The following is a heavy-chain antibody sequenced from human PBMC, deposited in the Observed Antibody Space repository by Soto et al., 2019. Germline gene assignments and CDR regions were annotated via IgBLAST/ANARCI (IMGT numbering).Heavy chain of an antibody. CDR2: INAGNGDT. Sequence: ASVKVSCKASRYSFTTYALHWVRQAPGQRLEWMGWINAGNGDTKYSERFQGRVTITRDTSANTAYMELSSLRSEDTSVYYCARDPGTGAALRAYHFDYWGQGTLVTVSS. D-gene: IGHD1-1*01. V-gene: IGHV1-3*01. J-gene: IGHJ4*02. CDR1: RYSFTTYA. CDR3: ARDPGTGAALRAYHFDY.